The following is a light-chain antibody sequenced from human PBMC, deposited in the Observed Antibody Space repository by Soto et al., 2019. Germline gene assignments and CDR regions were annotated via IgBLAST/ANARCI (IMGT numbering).Light chain of an antibody. CDR3: QQYYGSPGIT. J-gene: IGKJ5*01. CDR2: DAS. CDR1: QSVASSH. Sequence: EIVLTQSPGTLSLSPGERATLSCRGSQSVASSHLAWYRQKPGQTPRLLIYDASSRATGIPDRISRSGSGTDFTLTISRLEPEDFAVYYCQQYYGSPGITFGQGTRLEIK. V-gene: IGKV3-20*01.